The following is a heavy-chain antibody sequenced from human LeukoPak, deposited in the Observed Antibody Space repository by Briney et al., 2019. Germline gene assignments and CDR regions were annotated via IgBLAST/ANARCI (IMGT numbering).Heavy chain of an antibody. J-gene: IGHJ4*02. CDR1: GFTFSSYG. D-gene: IGHD3-3*02. CDR2: ISGSGGRT. Sequence: GGSLRLSCAASGFTFSSYGMSWVRQAPGKGLEWVSAISGSGGRTYCADSVKGRFTISRDNSKNTLDLQMNNLRAEDTAVYYCAKANGAIFGVAGYFDYWGQGTLVTVSS. CDR3: AKANGAIFGVAGYFDY. V-gene: IGHV3-23*01.